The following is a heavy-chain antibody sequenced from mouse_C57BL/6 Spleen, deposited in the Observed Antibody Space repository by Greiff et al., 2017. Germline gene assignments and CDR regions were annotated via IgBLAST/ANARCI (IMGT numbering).Heavy chain of an antibody. CDR1: GYTFTSYW. CDR3: ARGEAQAPLDY. V-gene: IGHV1-53*01. D-gene: IGHD3-2*02. J-gene: IGHJ2*01. Sequence: QVQLKQPGTELVKPGASVKLSCKASGYTFTSYWMHWVKQRPGQGLEWIGNINPSNGGTNYNEKFKSKATLTVDKSSSTAYMQLSILTSEDSAVYYGARGEAQAPLDYWGQGTTLTVSS. CDR2: INPSNGGT.